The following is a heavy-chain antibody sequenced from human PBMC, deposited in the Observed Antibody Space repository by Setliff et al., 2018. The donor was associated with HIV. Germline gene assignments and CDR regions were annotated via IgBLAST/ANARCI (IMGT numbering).Heavy chain of an antibody. D-gene: IGHD6-13*01. CDR3: ARSPSYRSSWEYYFDY. CDR2: IYTSRGT. J-gene: IGHJ4*02. CDR1: GGSISGYH. V-gene: IGHV4-4*09. Sequence: SETLSLTCTVSGGSISGYHWNWLRQTPGKGLEWIGYIYTSRGTNYNHSLRTRVIISVDTSNQFSLKLSSVTAADAAVYYRARSPSYRSSWEYYFDYWGQGILVTVS.